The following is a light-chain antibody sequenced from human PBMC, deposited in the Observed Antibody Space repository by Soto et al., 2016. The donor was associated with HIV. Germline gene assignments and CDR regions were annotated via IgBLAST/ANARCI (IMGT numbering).Light chain of an antibody. Sequence: DIQLTQSPSFLSVSVGDRVTITCRASQAISSHLVWFQQKPGTAPKLLIYAASTLQSGVPSRFSGSGSGTEFTLTISSLQPEDFATYYCQQVNSFPLTFGGGTKVEIK. CDR1: QAISSH. J-gene: IGKJ4*01. CDR2: AAS. V-gene: IGKV1-9*01. CDR3: QQVNSFPLT.